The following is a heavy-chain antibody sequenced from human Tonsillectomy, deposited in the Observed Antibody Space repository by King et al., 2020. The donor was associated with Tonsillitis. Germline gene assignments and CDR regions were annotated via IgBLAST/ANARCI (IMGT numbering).Heavy chain of an antibody. V-gene: IGHV3-23*04. J-gene: IGHJ6*02. Sequence: VQLVESGGGLEQPGGSLRLSCAASGFTFRSYAMSWVRQAPGKGLEWVSAISGSGGSTYYADSVKGRFTISRDNSKNTLYLQMNSLRAEDTAVYYCAKAVTVAGTGTYYYYGMDVWGQGTTVTVSS. CDR2: ISGSGGST. CDR3: AKAVTVAGTGTYYYYGMDV. D-gene: IGHD6-19*01. CDR1: GFTFRSYA.